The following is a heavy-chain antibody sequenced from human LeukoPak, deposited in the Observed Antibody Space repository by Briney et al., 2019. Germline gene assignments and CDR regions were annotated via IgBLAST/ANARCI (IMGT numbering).Heavy chain of an antibody. CDR1: GFTFSNYG. Sequence: GGSLRLSCAASGFTFSNYGMSWVRQAPGKGLVWVSRINTDGSSTNYADSVKGRFTISRDNAKNTLYLQMNSLRAEDTAVYYCARGLGGYTSSQAYWGQGTLVTVSS. CDR3: ARGLGGYTSSQAY. J-gene: IGHJ4*02. V-gene: IGHV3-74*01. D-gene: IGHD6-13*01. CDR2: INTDGSST.